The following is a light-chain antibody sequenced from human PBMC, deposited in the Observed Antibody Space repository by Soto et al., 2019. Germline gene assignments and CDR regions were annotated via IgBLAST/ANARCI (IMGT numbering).Light chain of an antibody. CDR2: LSS. V-gene: IGKV2-28*01. Sequence: DIVMTQSPLSLPVTPGEPASISCRSSQSLLYRNGHHYLDWYLQKPGQSPQLLIYLSSNRASGVPDRFSGSGSCTVFTLQISRVDAVDVGVYYCMQALDAPRTFCQGTKLEIK. CDR3: MQALDAPRT. CDR1: QSLLYRNGHHY. J-gene: IGKJ2*01.